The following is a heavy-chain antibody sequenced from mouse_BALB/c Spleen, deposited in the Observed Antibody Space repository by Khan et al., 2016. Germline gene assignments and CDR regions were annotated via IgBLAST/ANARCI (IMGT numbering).Heavy chain of an antibody. J-gene: IGHJ3*01. Sequence: VQLKESGPGLVKPSQSLSLTCTVTGYSITSDYAWNWIRQFPGNKLEWMGYISYSGSTSYNPSLESRISITRDTSKNQFFLQLNSVNTEDTATTYSARGVGNYRGFAYWGQGTLVTVSA. D-gene: IGHD2-1*01. V-gene: IGHV3-2*02. CDR3: ARGVGNYRGFAY. CDR2: ISYSGST. CDR1: GYSITSDYA.